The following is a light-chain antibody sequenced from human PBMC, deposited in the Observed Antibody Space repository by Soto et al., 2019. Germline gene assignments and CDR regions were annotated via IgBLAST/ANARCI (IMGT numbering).Light chain of an antibody. CDR2: EVS. J-gene: IGLJ3*02. V-gene: IGLV2-14*01. CDR3: TSYTTSSTLV. Sequence: QSVLTQPASVSGSPGQSITFSCTGSSSDVGTYNYVSWYQQLPGKAPKLLIYEVSNRPSGVSDRFSGSKSGITASLTISGLQSEDEGDYYCTSYTTSSTLVFGGGTKVTVL. CDR1: SSDVGTYNY.